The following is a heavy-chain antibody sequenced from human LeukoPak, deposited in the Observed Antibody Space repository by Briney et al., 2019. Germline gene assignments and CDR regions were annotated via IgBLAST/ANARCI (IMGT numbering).Heavy chain of an antibody. CDR2: INPNSGGT. CDR3: ARGGSGSGGPGPFDI. J-gene: IGHJ3*02. D-gene: IGHD1-26*01. V-gene: IGHV1-2*02. Sequence: GASVTVSCKASGYTFTGYYMHWVRQAPGQGLEWMGWINPNSGGTNYAQKFQGRVTMSRDTSISTAYMELSRLRCDDTAVYYCARGGSGSGGPGPFDIWGQGTMVTVSS. CDR1: GYTFTGYY.